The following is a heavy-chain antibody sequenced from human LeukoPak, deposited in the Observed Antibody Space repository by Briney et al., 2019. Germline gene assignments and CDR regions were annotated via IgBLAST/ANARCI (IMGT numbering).Heavy chain of an antibody. CDR1: GFTFDDYG. D-gene: IGHD2-2*01. CDR2: INWNGADT. V-gene: IGHV3-20*01. Sequence: PGGSLRLSCAASGFTFDDYGMSWVRKAPGKGLEWVSAINWNGADTGYADSVKGRFTISRDNAKNSLYLQMNSLRVEDTALYLCARARYCTTSRCYSEYWGQGTLVTVSS. J-gene: IGHJ4*02. CDR3: ARARYCTTSRCYSEY.